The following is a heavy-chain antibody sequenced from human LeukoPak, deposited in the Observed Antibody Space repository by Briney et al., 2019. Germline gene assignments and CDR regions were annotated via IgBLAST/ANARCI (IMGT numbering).Heavy chain of an antibody. CDR1: GFTFSSYA. V-gene: IGHV3-30*04. D-gene: IGHD6-13*01. Sequence: GGSLRLSCAASGFTFSSYAMHWVRQAPGKGLEWVAVISYDGSNKYYADSVKGRFTISRDNSKNTLYLQMNSLRAEDTAVYYCAKVRYSSSWYAAYYYYYMDVWGKGTTVTISS. J-gene: IGHJ6*03. CDR2: ISYDGSNK. CDR3: AKVRYSSSWYAAYYYYYMDV.